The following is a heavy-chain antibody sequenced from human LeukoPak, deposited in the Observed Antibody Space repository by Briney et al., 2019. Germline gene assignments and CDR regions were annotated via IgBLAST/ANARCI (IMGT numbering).Heavy chain of an antibody. CDR3: ARADRPGIAANIDY. J-gene: IGHJ4*02. CDR2: INSDGSST. Sequence: PGGSLRLSCAASGFTFSSYWMHWVRQAPGKGLVWVSHINSDGSSTSYADSVKGRFTISRDNAKNTLYLQMNSLRAEDTAVYYCARADRPGIAANIDYWGQGTLVTVSS. D-gene: IGHD6-13*01. CDR1: GFTFSSYW. V-gene: IGHV3-74*01.